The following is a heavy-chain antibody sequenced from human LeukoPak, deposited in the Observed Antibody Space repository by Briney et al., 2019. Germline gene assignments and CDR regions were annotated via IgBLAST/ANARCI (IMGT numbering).Heavy chain of an antibody. J-gene: IGHJ5*02. CDR2: INHSGST. CDR3: ARLGFDVLRYSGGWFDP. Sequence: SETLSLTCAVYGGSFSGYYWSWIRQPPGKGLEWIGEINHSGSTNYNPSLKSRVTISVDTSKNQFSLKLSSVTAADTAVYYCARLGFDVLRYSGGWFDPWGQGTLVTVSS. D-gene: IGHD3-9*01. CDR1: GGSFSGYY. V-gene: IGHV4-34*01.